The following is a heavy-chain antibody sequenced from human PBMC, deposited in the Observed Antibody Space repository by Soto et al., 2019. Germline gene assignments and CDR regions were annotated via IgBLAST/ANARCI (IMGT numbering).Heavy chain of an antibody. Sequence: SVKVSCKASGGTFSSYAISWVRQAPGQGLEWMGGIIPIFGTANYAQKFQGRVTITADESTSTAYMELSSLRSEDTAVYYCARGRGAAAGLSQSRKPFWYYYGMDVWGQGTTVTVSS. D-gene: IGHD6-13*01. CDR2: IIPIFGTA. CDR1: GGTFSSYA. V-gene: IGHV1-69*13. CDR3: ARGRGAAAGLSQSRKPFWYYYGMDV. J-gene: IGHJ6*02.